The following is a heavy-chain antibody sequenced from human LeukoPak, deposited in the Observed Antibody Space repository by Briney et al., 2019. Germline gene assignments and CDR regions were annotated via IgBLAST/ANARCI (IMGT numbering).Heavy chain of an antibody. J-gene: IGHJ6*02. D-gene: IGHD2-15*01. CDR2: IYYSGST. Sequence: PSATLSLTSTVSGGSIRSGGYYWSWIRQHPGKGLEWIGYIYYSGSTNYNPSLKSRVTISVDTSKNQFSLKLSSVTAADTAVYYCARERRPRTPDVWGQGTTVTVSS. CDR1: GGSIRSGGYY. CDR3: ARERRPRTPDV. V-gene: IGHV4-31*03.